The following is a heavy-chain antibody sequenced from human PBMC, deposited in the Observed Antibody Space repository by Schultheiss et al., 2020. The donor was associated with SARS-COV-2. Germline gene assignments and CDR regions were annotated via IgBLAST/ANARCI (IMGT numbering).Heavy chain of an antibody. CDR3: ASQSSGNTAMES. Sequence: GGSLRLSCAASGFTFSGYTMGWVRQAPGKGLEWVSYISSSSSTIYYADSVKGRFTISRDNAKNSLYLQMNSLRAEDTAVYYCASQSSGNTAMESWGRGTLVTVSS. D-gene: IGHD5-18*01. CDR1: GFTFSGYT. V-gene: IGHV3-48*01. CDR2: ISSSSSTI. J-gene: IGHJ4*02.